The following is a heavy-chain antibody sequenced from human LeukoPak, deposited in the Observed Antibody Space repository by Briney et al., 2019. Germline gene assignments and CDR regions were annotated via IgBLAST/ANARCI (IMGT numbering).Heavy chain of an antibody. CDR2: ISGSSSGI. Sequence: GGSLRLSCAGSGFTFSDHYMSWIRQAPGKGLEWVSYISGSSSGIYSADSVRGRFTISRDNAKNSLYLQMKSLSAEDTAVYYCARGLRGATNAFDIWGQGTMVTVSS. CDR3: ARGLRGATNAFDI. CDR1: GFTFSDHY. J-gene: IGHJ3*02. D-gene: IGHD1-26*01. V-gene: IGHV3-11*01.